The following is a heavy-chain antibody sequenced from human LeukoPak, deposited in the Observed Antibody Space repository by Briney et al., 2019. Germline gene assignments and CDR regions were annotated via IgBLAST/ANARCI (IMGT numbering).Heavy chain of an antibody. Sequence: ASVKVSCKASGGTFSSYAISWVRQAPGQGLEWMGGIIPIFGTANYAQKFQGRVTITADESTSTAYMELSSLRSEDTAVYYCARCRKVTMARGVITGPCYFDYWGQGTLVTVSS. J-gene: IGHJ4*02. CDR3: ARCRKVTMARGVITGPCYFDY. CDR2: IIPIFGTA. V-gene: IGHV1-69*13. CDR1: GGTFSSYA. D-gene: IGHD3-10*01.